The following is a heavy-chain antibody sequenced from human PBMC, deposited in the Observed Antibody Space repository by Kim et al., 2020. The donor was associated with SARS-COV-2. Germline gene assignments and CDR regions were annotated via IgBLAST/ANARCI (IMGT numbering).Heavy chain of an antibody. CDR3: ARERAPTIFGVVINYYGMDV. J-gene: IGHJ6*02. V-gene: IGHV4-34*01. CDR1: GGSFSGYY. D-gene: IGHD3-3*01. Sequence: SETLSLTCAVSGGSFSGYYWCWIRQRPGQGLEWIGEMNHSGSTNYNPSLNSRVTISVDTFKNQLSLKLSSVTAADTAVYYCARERAPTIFGVVINYYGMDVGGQGTTVTVS. CDR2: MNHSGST.